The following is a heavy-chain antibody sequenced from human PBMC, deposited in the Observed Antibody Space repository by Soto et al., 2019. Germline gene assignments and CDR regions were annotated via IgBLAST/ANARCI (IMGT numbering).Heavy chain of an antibody. V-gene: IGHV3-23*01. Sequence: EVQLLESGGGLVQPGGSLRLSCAASGVSFSTYAMSWVRQAPGKGLGWVSSITGSGTSTYYADSVKGRFTISRDNSKNTLYLQMNSLKEEDTAVYFCAKVRGEVNWGQGTLATVSS. CDR2: ITGSGTST. J-gene: IGHJ4*02. CDR1: GVSFSTYA. D-gene: IGHD3-10*01. CDR3: AKVRGEVN.